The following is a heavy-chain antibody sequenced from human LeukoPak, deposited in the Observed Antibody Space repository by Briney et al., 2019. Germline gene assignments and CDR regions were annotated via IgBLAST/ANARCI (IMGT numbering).Heavy chain of an antibody. J-gene: IGHJ6*02. CDR3: ARDIRVAAAIYYYYYYGMDV. Sequence: SETLSLTCTVSGGSISSSSYYWGWIRQPPGKGLEWIGSIYYSGSTYYNPSLKSRVTISVDTSKNQFSLKLSSVTAADTAVYYCARDIRVAAAIYYYYYYGMDVWGQGTTVTVSS. D-gene: IGHD6-13*01. CDR2: IYYSGST. CDR1: GGSISSSSYY. V-gene: IGHV4-39*07.